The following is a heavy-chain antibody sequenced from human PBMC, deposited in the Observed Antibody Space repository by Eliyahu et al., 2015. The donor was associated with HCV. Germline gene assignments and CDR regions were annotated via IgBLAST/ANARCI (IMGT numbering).Heavy chain of an antibody. CDR3: AREGTHIHDYGDYWVDY. V-gene: IGHV1-69*01. Sequence: QVQLVQSGAEVKKPGSSVKVSCKASGGTFSGYAISWVRQAPGQGLEWMGGIIPIFGTANYAQEVPGRGPITADESTSTAYMELSSLRSEDTAVYYCAREGTHIHDYGDYWVDYWGQGTLVTVSS. CDR2: IIPIFGTA. D-gene: IGHD4-17*01. J-gene: IGHJ4*02. CDR1: GGTFSGYA.